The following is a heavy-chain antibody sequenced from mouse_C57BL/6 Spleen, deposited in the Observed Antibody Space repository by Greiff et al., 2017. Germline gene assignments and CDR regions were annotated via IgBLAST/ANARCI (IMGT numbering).Heavy chain of an antibody. Sequence: EVMLVESGGGLVQPGASLRLSCAASGFTFTDYYMSWVRQPPGKAPEWLALIRNKANGYTTEYTASVKGRFTISRDNSQNILYLQMNTLRAEDSATYYCVKGEGGYYDYAMDYWGQGTSVTVSS. CDR3: VKGEGGYYDYAMDY. V-gene: IGHV7-4*01. CDR2: IRNKANGYTT. J-gene: IGHJ4*01. CDR1: GFTFTDYY. D-gene: IGHD2-3*01.